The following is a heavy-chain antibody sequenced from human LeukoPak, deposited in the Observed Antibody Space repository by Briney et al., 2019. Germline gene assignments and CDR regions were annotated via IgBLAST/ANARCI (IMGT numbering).Heavy chain of an antibody. CDR2: INPSGGST. V-gene: IGHV1-46*01. D-gene: IGHD3-22*01. CDR1: GYTFTSYY. Sequence: GASVKVSCKASGYTFTSYYMHWVRQAPGQGLEWMGIINPSGGSTSYAQKFQGRVTMTRDMSTSTVYMELSSLRSEDTAVYYCAVFGAPQYYYDSSGAFDIWGQGTMVTVSS. CDR3: AVFGAPQYYYDSSGAFDI. J-gene: IGHJ3*02.